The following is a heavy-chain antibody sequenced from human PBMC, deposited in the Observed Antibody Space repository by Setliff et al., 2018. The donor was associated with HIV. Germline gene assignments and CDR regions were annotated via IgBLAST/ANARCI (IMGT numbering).Heavy chain of an antibody. J-gene: IGHJ5*02. CDR2: INPRGGNT. V-gene: IGHV1-2*02. Sequence: ASVKVSCKASGYTFTDYFIHWVRQAPGHGLEWMGIINPRGGNTTYAQVRDRVTMTRDTSISTAYMELSRLRSDDTAVYYCSRDDYYDSSANWFDPWGQGTLVTVSS. CDR3: SRDDYYDSSANWFDP. CDR1: GYTFTDYF. D-gene: IGHD3-22*01.